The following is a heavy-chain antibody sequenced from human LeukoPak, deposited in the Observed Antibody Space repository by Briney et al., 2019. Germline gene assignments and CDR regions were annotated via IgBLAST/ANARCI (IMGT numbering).Heavy chain of an antibody. CDR1: GFTFSSYE. Sequence: GGSLRLSCAASGFTFSSYEMNWVRQAPGKGLEWVANIKQDGSEKYYVDSVKGRFTISRDNAKNSLYLQMNSLRAEDTAVYYCAGSKPLYYGDSSDAFDIWGQGTMVTVSS. J-gene: IGHJ3*02. V-gene: IGHV3-7*01. D-gene: IGHD4-17*01. CDR2: IKQDGSEK. CDR3: AGSKPLYYGDSSDAFDI.